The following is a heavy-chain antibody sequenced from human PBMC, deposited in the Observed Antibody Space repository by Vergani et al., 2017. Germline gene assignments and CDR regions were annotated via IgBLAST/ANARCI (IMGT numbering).Heavy chain of an antibody. CDR1: GGSISSGGYY. D-gene: IGHD1-1*01. Sequence: QVQLQESGPGLVKPSQTLSLTCTVSGGSISSGGYYWSWIRQHPGKGLEWIGYIYYSGSTYYNPSLKSRVTISVDTSKNQFSLKLSSVTAADAAVYYCAREDLQLEPYVMDVWGKGTTVTVSS. J-gene: IGHJ6*03. CDR2: IYYSGST. CDR3: AREDLQLEPYVMDV. V-gene: IGHV4-31*03.